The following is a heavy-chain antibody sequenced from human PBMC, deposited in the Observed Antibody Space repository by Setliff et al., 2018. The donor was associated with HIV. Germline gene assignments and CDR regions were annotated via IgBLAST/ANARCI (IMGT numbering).Heavy chain of an antibody. J-gene: IGHJ6*02. V-gene: IGHV4-34*01. CDR1: GGSFSDYY. Sequence: PSETLSLTCAVYGGSFSDYYWSWIRQPPGKGLEWVGYIYYNGNAYYNPSLKSRVTISVDRSKNQFSLKLSSVTAADTAVYYCARRGDFFYYAMDVWGQGTTVTVSS. CDR3: ARRGDFFYYAMDV. CDR2: IYYNGNA.